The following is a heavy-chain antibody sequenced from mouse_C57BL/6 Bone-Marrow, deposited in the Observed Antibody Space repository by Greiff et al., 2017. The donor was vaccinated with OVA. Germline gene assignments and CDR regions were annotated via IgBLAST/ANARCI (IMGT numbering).Heavy chain of an antibody. D-gene: IGHD1-1*01. CDR2: FDPSDSYH. CDR3: ASSLFITTVVGYFDY. V-gene: IGHV1-69*01. J-gene: IGHJ2*01. CDR1: GYTFTSYW. Sequence: QVHVKQPGAELVMPGASVKLSCKASGYTFTSYWMHWVKQRPGQGLEWIGEFDPSDSYHNYNQKFKGKSTLTVDKSSSTAYMHLSSLTSEDSAVYYCASSLFITTVVGYFDYWGQGTTLTVSS.